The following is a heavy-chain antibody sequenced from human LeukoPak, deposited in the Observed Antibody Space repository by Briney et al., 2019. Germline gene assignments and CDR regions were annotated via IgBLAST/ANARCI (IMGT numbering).Heavy chain of an antibody. J-gene: IGHJ4*02. CDR1: GFIFSKYG. Sequence: GGSLRLSCGASGFIFSKYGMHWVRQAPGKGLEWVAFINDKGVDKNYADSVKGRFTISRDNSKNTLYLQMNSLRAEDTAVYYCAKGSSGVRDGSGSYSAYYFDYWGQGTLVTVSS. D-gene: IGHD3-10*01. V-gene: IGHV3-30*02. CDR3: AKGSSGVRDGSGSYSAYYFDY. CDR2: INDKGVDK.